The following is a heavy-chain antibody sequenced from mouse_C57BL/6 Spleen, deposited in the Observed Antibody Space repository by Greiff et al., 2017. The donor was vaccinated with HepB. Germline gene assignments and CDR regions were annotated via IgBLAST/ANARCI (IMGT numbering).Heavy chain of an antibody. Sequence: QVHVKQSGAELVKPGASVKISCKASGYAFSSYWMNWVKQRPGKGLEWIGQIYPGDGDTNYNGKFKGKATLTADKSSSTAYMQLSSLTSEDSAVYFCARSHDGYLDYWGQGTTLTVSS. J-gene: IGHJ2*01. D-gene: IGHD2-3*01. CDR2: IYPGDGDT. CDR3: ARSHDGYLDY. CDR1: GYAFSSYW. V-gene: IGHV1-80*01.